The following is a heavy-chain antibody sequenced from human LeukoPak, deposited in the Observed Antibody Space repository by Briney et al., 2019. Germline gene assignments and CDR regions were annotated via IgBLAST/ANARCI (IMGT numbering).Heavy chain of an antibody. CDR3: VKDVGRNYYYGMDV. V-gene: IGHV3-9*01. CDR1: GFTFDDYA. CDR2: ISWNSGSI. Sequence: GGSLRLSCAASGFTFDDYAMHWVRQAPGKGPEWVSGISWNSGSIGYADSVKGRFTISRDNAKNSLYLQMNSLRAEDTALYYCVKDVGRNYYYGMDVWGQGPTVTVSS. J-gene: IGHJ6*02.